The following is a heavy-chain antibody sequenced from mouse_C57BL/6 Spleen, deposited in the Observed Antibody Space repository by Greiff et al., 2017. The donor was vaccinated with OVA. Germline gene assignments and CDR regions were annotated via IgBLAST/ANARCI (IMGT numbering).Heavy chain of an antibody. D-gene: IGHD2-2*01. CDR2: IYPGDGDT. Sequence: QVQLQQSGPELVKPGASVKISCKASGYAFSSSWMNWVKQRPGKGLEWIGRIYPGDGDTNYNGKFTGKATLTADKSSSTAYMQLSSLTSEDSAVYFCARWLPPLLYAMDYWGQGTSVTVSS. J-gene: IGHJ4*01. CDR3: ARWLPPLLYAMDY. V-gene: IGHV1-82*01. CDR1: GYAFSSSW.